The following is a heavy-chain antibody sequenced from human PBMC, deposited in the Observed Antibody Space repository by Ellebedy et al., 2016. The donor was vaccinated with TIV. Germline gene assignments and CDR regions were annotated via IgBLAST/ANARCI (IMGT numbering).Heavy chain of an antibody. CDR1: GFTFSSYA. D-gene: IGHD3-9*01. CDR2: ISYDGSNK. V-gene: IGHV3-30-3*01. Sequence: GGSLRLSXAASGFTFSSYAMHWVRQAPGKGLEWVAVISYDGSNKYYADSVKGRFTISRDNSKNTLYLQMNSLRAEDTAVYYCARDRSYDILTGYFWWYFDLWGRGTLVTVSS. CDR3: ARDRSYDILTGYFWWYFDL. J-gene: IGHJ2*01.